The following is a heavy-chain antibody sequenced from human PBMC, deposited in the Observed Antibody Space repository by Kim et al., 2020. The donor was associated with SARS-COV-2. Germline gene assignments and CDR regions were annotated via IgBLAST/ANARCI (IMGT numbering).Heavy chain of an antibody. CDR3: ARFKLAAAGHYFDY. D-gene: IGHD6-13*01. V-gene: IGHV3-53*04. Sequence: ADSVKGRFTISRHNSKNTLYLQMNSLRAEDTAVYYCARFKLAAAGHYFDYWGQGTLVTVSS. J-gene: IGHJ4*02.